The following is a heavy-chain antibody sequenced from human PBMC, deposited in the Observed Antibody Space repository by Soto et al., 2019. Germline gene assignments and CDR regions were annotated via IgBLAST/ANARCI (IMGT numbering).Heavy chain of an antibody. CDR2: ISYDGSNK. D-gene: IGHD6-13*01. CDR3: AKGAANYYYYGMDV. Sequence: SLRLSCAASGFTFSSYGMHWVRQAPGKGLEWVAVISYDGSNKYYADSVKGRFTISRDNSKNTLYLQMNSLRAEDTAVYYCAKGAANYYYYGMDVWGQGTTVTVSS. CDR1: GFTFSSYG. J-gene: IGHJ6*02. V-gene: IGHV3-30*18.